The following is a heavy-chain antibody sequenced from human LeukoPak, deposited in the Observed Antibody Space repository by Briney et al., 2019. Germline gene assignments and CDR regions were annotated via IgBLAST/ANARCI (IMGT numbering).Heavy chain of an antibody. D-gene: IGHD2-8*01. V-gene: IGHV1-69*05. CDR1: GGTFSSYA. J-gene: IGHJ5*02. Sequence: SVKVSCKASGGTFSSYAISWVRQAPGQGLEWMGRIIPIFGTANYARKFQGRVTITTDESTSTAYMELSSLRSEDTAVYYCARDGYCTNGVCYTRWFDPWGQGTLVTVSS. CDR3: ARDGYCTNGVCYTRWFDP. CDR2: IIPIFGTA.